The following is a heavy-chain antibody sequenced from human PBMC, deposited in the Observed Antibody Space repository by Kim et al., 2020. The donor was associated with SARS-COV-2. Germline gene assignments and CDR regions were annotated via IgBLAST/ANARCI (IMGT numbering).Heavy chain of an antibody. CDR2: INGNSSTI. CDR1: GFTFNDYG. Sequence: GGSLRLSCAASGFTFNDYGMHWVRQPPEKGLEWVSHINGNSSTIVYADSVKGRFTISRDNAKNSLYLQMNSLRVEDTALYYCAKDRPGYYGMDVWGQGTTDTV. CDR3: AKDRPGYYGMDV. V-gene: IGHV3-9*01. J-gene: IGHJ6*02.